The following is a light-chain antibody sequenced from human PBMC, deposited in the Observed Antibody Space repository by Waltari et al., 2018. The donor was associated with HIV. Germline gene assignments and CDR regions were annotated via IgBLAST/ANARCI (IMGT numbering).Light chain of an antibody. Sequence: DIVMTQSPDSLAVSLGERATINCKSRQSVLHSSNNKNYLAWYQQKPTQPPKLLIYWASTRESGVPDRFSGSGSGTDFTLTISSLQAEDVAVYYCQQYYTTPTFGGGTKVEIK. V-gene: IGKV4-1*01. J-gene: IGKJ4*01. CDR3: QQYYTTPT. CDR2: WAS. CDR1: QSVLHSSNNKNY.